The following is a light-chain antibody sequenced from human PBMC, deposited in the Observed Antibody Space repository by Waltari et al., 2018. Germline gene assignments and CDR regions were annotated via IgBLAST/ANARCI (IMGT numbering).Light chain of an antibody. V-gene: IGLV1-40*01. CDR2: DDN. Sequence: QSVLTQPPSVSGAPGQTVTISRTGGNANIGSGYDVHWYQCLPEIAPKLPIYDDNNRPSGVPDRFSGSKSGTSASLAITGLQAEDEADYYCQSYDSGLSARVFGGGTKLTVL. CDR1: NANIGSGYD. CDR3: QSYDSGLSARV. J-gene: IGLJ3*02.